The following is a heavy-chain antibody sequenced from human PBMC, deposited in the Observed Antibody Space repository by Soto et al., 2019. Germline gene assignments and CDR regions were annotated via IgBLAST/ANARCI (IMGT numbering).Heavy chain of an antibody. V-gene: IGHV4-30-4*01. J-gene: IGHJ5*02. Sequence: QVQLQESGPGLAETLSLTCTVSGVSITSGDYYWNRIRQPPGQGLEWIGNIDYSGNTYYNPSLKSRLTISLDTSKNQFSLKLSSVTAADTAVYYCASFGVASMNWFDPWGQGTLVTVSS. CDR1: GVSITSGDYY. D-gene: IGHD3-3*01. CDR3: ASFGVASMNWFDP. CDR2: IDYSGNT.